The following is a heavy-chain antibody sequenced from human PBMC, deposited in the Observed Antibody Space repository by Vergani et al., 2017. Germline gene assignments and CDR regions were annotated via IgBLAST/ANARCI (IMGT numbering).Heavy chain of an antibody. CDR1: GGSISSGSYY. V-gene: IGHV4-61*02. J-gene: IGHJ5*02. CDR3: AHLSSGAWFDP. CDR2: IYTSGST. D-gene: IGHD3-10*01. Sequence: QVQLQESGPGLVKPSQTLSLTCTVSGGSISSGSYYWSWIRQPAGKGLEWIGRIYTSGSTNYNPSLKSRVTMSVDTSKNQFSLKLSSVTAADTSVYYCAHLSSGAWFDPWGQGTLVTVSS.